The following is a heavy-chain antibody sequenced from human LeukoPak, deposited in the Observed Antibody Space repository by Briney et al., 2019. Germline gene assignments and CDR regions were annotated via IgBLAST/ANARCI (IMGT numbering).Heavy chain of an antibody. V-gene: IGHV3-74*01. CDR3: ARETSVAVAVDY. CDR2: ISTDGSSP. D-gene: IGHD6-19*01. CDR1: GFTFSRYW. J-gene: IGHJ4*02. Sequence: GGSLRLSCAASGFTFSRYWMHWVRQDQGKGLLWVSSISTDGSSPGYVDSVKGRFTISRDNAKNTVYLQMNSLRAEDTAVYYCARETSVAVAVDYWGQGTLVTVSS.